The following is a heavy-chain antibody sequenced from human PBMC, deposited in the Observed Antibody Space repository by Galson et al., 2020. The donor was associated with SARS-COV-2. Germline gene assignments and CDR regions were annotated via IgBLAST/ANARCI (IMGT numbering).Heavy chain of an antibody. CDR1: GGSISSGGYY. CDR2: IYYSGST. J-gene: IGHJ4*02. V-gene: IGHV4-31*03. D-gene: IGHD3-22*01. Sequence: SETLSLTCTVSGGSISSGGYYWSWIRQHPGKGLEWIGYIYYSGSTYYNPSLKSRVTISVDTSKNQFSLKLSSVTAADTAVYYCARCHYYDSSGYCLFDYWGQGTLVTVSS. CDR3: ARCHYYDSSGYCLFDY.